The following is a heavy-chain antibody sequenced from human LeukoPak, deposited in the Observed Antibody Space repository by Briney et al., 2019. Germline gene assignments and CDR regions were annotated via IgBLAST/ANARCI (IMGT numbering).Heavy chain of an antibody. V-gene: IGHV7-4-1*02. D-gene: IGHD4-23*01. Sequence: GASVKVSCKASGYTFTSYAMNWVRQAPGQGLEWMGWINTNTGNPTYAQGFTGRFVFSLDTSVSTAYLQVNSLKAEDTAVYYCARDSRDYGGPNNDNWGQGTLVTVSS. CDR2: INTNTGNP. CDR3: ARDSRDYGGPNNDN. CDR1: GYTFTSYA. J-gene: IGHJ4*02.